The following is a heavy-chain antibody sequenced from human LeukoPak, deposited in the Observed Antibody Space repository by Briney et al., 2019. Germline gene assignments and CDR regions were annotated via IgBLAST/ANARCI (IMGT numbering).Heavy chain of an antibody. CDR1: GFTFSSYA. CDR3: ARRYCSSTSCSPFDY. V-gene: IGHV3-64*02. D-gene: IGHD2-2*01. Sequence: GRSLRLSCAASGFTFSSYAMHWVRQAPGKGLEYVSAISSDGGSTYYADSVKGRFTISRDNSKNTLYLQMGSLRAEDMAVYYCARRYCSSTSCSPFDYWGQGTLVTVSS. CDR2: ISSDGGST. J-gene: IGHJ4*02.